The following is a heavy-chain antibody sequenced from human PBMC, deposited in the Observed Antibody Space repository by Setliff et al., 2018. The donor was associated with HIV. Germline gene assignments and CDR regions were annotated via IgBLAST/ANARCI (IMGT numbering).Heavy chain of an antibody. CDR1: GASITTHY. J-gene: IGHJ4*02. CDR2: ISYSGRT. D-gene: IGHD3-16*02. V-gene: IGHV4-59*11. Sequence: NPSETLSLTCAVSGASITTHYWGWIRQPPGKGLQWIAHISYSGRTTYSPSLKRRVTLSLDTSNNQISMRLTSVTAADTAFYYCARMKYYDYTWGSSRPTFDYWGLGTLVTVSS. CDR3: ARMKYYDYTWGSSRPTFDY.